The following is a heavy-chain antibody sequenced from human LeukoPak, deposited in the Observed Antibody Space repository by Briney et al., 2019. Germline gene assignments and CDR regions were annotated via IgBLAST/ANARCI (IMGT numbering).Heavy chain of an antibody. CDR3: ARNTIFHP. CDR2: ISSSDSTT. Sequence: GGSLRLSCEASGFRFSDYSMNWVRQTPGKGLEWISYISSSDSTTYSTDSVRGRFTISRDNAKSSLYLLMNSLRDEDTGIYYCARNTIFHPWGQGTLVTVSS. CDR1: GFRFSDYS. J-gene: IGHJ5*02. V-gene: IGHV3-48*02. D-gene: IGHD3-9*01.